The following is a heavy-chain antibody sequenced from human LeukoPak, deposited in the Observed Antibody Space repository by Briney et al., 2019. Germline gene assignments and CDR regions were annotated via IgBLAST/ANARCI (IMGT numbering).Heavy chain of an antibody. V-gene: IGHV4-59*01. CDR3: ARGVAAAGTYYYYYYYMDV. CDR1: GFTFSSYE. D-gene: IGHD6-13*01. J-gene: IGHJ6*03. Sequence: GSLRLSCAASGFTFSSYEMNWVRQAPGKGLEWIGYIYYSGSTNYNPSLKSRVTISVDTSKNQFSLKLSSVTAADTAVYYCARGVAAAGTYYYYYYYMDVWGKGTTVTISS. CDR2: IYYSGST.